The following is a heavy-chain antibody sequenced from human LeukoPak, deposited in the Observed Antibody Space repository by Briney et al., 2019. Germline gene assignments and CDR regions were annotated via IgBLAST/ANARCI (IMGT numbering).Heavy chain of an antibody. CDR2: ISNSGAAI. CDR3: ARVAGRHYYYGMDV. D-gene: IGHD6-13*01. Sequence: PGGSLRLSCAASGFTFSSYEMNWVRQAPGKGLEWVSYISNSGAAIYYADSVKGRFTISRDNAKSSLYLQMNSLRAEDTAVYYCARVAGRHYYYGMDVWGQGTTVTVSS. V-gene: IGHV3-48*03. CDR1: GFTFSSYE. J-gene: IGHJ6*02.